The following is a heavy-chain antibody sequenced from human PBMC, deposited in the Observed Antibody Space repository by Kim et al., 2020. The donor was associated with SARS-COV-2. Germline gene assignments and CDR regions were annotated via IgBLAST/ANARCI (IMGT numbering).Heavy chain of an antibody. J-gene: IGHJ6*02. CDR2: IYYSGST. V-gene: IGHV4-59*13. CDR3: ARESSGYSSRLGYYYYGMDV. CDR1: GGSISSYY. Sequence: SETLSLTCTVSGGSISSYYWSWIRQPPGKGMEWIGYIYYSGSTNYNPSLKSRVTISVDTSKNQFSLKLSSVTAADTAVYYCARESSGYSSRLGYYYYGMDVWGQGTTVTVSS. D-gene: IGHD6-19*01.